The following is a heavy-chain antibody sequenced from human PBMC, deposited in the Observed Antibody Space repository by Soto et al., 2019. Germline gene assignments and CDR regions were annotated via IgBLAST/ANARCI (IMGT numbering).Heavy chain of an antibody. V-gene: IGHV3-21*01. J-gene: IGHJ5*02. D-gene: IGHD6-6*01. CDR3: ARTVSSSSGWFDP. CDR2: ISSSSSYI. Sequence: EVQLVESGGGLVKPGGSLRLSCAASGCTVSSYNMNWVRQAPGKGLEWVASISSSSSYIYYADSVKGRFTISRDNAKNSLYLQMNSLRAEDTAVYYCARTVSSSSGWFDPWGQGTLVAVSS. CDR1: GCTVSSYN.